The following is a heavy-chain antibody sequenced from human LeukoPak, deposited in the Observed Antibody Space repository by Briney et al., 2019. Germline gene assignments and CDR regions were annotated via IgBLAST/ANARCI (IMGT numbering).Heavy chain of an antibody. V-gene: IGHV1-8*01. CDR1: GFTFTRYD. J-gene: IGHJ5*02. D-gene: IGHD3-10*01. CDR2: MNPNNGNT. CDR3: VRDGEGLAISVNYWFDL. Sequence: ASVKVSCKASGFTFTRYDINWVRQATGQGLEWMGWMNPNNGNTGYAQTFQGRVTMTRGTFTSTVYMELRRLTSEDTAVYYCVRDGEGLAISVNYWFDLWGQGTLVTVSS.